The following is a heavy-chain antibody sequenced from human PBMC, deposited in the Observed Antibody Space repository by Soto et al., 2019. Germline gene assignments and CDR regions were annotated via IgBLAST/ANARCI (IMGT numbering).Heavy chain of an antibody. D-gene: IGHD2-15*01. CDR1: GGSIRSSSYL. CDR2: IYYRGGT. J-gene: IGHJ4*02. CDR3: ARHTPAISISDH. V-gene: IGHV4-39*01. Sequence: SETLPLTCTVYGGSIRSSSYLYCWLRKPPGKGLEWIGSIYYRGGTYYNPTLKSRVTISVATSKNQFSLRLGSVTAADTAVYYCARHTPAISISDHWGQGTLVTVPQ.